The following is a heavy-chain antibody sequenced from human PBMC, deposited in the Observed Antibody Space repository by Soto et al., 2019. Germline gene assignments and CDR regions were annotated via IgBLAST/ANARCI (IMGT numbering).Heavy chain of an antibody. CDR2: VRSKTNNYAT. V-gene: IGHV3-73*01. CDR3: TNKVV. Sequence: DVQVVQSGGGLVQPGGSLKLSCAASGFAFNDSAMHWVRQASGKGLEWVARVRSKTNNYATAYPVSVRSRFTVSRDDSMGTTYLQMNSLKTEDTAMYYCTNKVVWGKGVMVTVSS. CDR1: GFAFNDSA. J-gene: IGHJ4*02.